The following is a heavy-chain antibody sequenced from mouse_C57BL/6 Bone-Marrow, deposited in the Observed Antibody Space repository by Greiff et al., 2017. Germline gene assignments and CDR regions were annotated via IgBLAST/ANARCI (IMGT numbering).Heavy chain of an antibody. Sequence: QVQLQQPGAELVRPGSSVKLSCKASGYTFTSYWMHWVKQRPIQGLEWIGNIDPSDSETHYNQKFKDKATFTVDKSSSTAYLQLSSLASEASAVYYCAISYGSVVAWFAYWGQGTLVTVSA. D-gene: IGHD1-1*02. CDR2: IDPSDSET. V-gene: IGHV1-52*01. CDR1: GYTFTSYW. CDR3: AISYGSVVAWFAY. J-gene: IGHJ3*01.